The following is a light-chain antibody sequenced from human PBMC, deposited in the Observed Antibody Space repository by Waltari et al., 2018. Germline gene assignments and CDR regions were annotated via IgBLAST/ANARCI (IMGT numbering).Light chain of an antibody. CDR1: EDVSIY. Sequence: ETVLTQSPAPLSLSPGERATLSCRASEDVSIYLAWYQQKPGQAPRLLIYDASNRATGIPARFSGSGSGTDFTLTISSLEPEDFALYYCQQRRNWPPLTFGGGTKVE. J-gene: IGKJ4*01. CDR2: DAS. V-gene: IGKV3-11*01. CDR3: QQRRNWPPLT.